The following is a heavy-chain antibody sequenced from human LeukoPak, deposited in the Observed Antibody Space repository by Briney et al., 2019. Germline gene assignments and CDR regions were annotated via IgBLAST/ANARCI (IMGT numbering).Heavy chain of an antibody. D-gene: IGHD5-12*01. CDR2: ISSSGSTI. CDR3: ARAEYRGYDQRRPHYYYYGMDV. Sequence: PGGSLRLSCAASGFTFSDYYMSWIRQAPGKGLECVSYISSSGSTIYYADSVKGRFTISRDNAKNSLYLQMNSLRAEDTGVYYCARAEYRGYDQRRPHYYYYGMDVWGQGTTVTVSS. V-gene: IGHV3-11*01. CDR1: GFTFSDYY. J-gene: IGHJ6*02.